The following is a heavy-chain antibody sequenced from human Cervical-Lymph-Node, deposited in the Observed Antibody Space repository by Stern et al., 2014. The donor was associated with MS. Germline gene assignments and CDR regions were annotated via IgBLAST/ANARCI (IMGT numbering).Heavy chain of an antibody. CDR2: ITTDPQST. D-gene: IGHD3/OR15-3a*01. CDR1: GFTFNHYW. CDR3: TRGGTGRTWGSFDI. V-gene: IGHV3-74*02. J-gene: IGHJ3*02. Sequence: EVQLVESGGGLVKPGGSLRLSCVTSGFTFNHYWMHWVRQAPGTGLVWVSRITTDPQSTKYADSVKGRFTISRDDAKNTVYLQMDSLRAEDTAVYFCTRGGTGRTWGSFDIWGQGTMVTVSS.